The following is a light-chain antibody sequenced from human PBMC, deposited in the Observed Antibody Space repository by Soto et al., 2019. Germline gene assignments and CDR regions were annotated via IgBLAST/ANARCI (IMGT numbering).Light chain of an antibody. CDR3: GSWDSSLSAYV. J-gene: IGLJ1*01. CDR2: DDN. Sequence: QCFPRQPPSVSAAPGQKVTISCSGSISNIGGNSVSWYQQLPGTAPKLLIYDDNKRPSGIPDRFSGSKSGTSATLGITGFQTGDEADYYCGSWDSSLSAYVFGTGTKVTVL. CDR1: ISNIGGNS. V-gene: IGLV1-51*01.